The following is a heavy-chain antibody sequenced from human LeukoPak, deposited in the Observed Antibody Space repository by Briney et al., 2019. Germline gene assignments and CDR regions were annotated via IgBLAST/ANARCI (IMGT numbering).Heavy chain of an antibody. Sequence: ASVKVPCKASGGTFSSYAISWVRQAPGQGLEWMGGIIPIFDTANYAQKFQGRVTITADKSTSTAYMELSSLRSEDTAVYYCARVGRIGELRFSYWGQGTLVTVSS. D-gene: IGHD1-26*01. V-gene: IGHV1-69*06. CDR3: ARVGRIGELRFSY. CDR1: GGTFSSYA. CDR2: IIPIFDTA. J-gene: IGHJ4*02.